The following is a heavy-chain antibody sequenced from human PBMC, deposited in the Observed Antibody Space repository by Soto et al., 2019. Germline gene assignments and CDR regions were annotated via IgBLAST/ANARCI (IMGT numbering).Heavy chain of an antibody. CDR2: ISGSGGST. D-gene: IGHD1-26*01. V-gene: IGHV3-23*01. CDR1: GFTFSSYA. J-gene: IGHJ6*03. Sequence: GGPLRLSCAASGFTFSSYAMSWVRQAPGKGLEWVSAISGSGGSTYYADSVKGRFTISRDNSKNTLYLQMNSLRAEDTAVYYCAKSHLSYVYYYYYMDVWGKGTTVTVSS. CDR3: AKSHLSYVYYYYYMDV.